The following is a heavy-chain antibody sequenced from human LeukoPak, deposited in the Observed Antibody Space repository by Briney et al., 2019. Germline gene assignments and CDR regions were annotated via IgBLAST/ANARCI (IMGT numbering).Heavy chain of an antibody. CDR1: GFTFSDHY. J-gene: IGHJ4*02. D-gene: IGHD3-22*01. CDR3: AKLVIYDSSGYSDY. CDR2: IRYDGSHK. V-gene: IGHV3-30*02. Sequence: GGSLRLSCEASGFTFSDHYMSWIRQAPGKGLEWVAFIRYDGSHKLYADSVKGRFTISRDNARKTLYLQMNSLRAEDTAVYYCAKLVIYDSSGYSDYWGQGALITVSS.